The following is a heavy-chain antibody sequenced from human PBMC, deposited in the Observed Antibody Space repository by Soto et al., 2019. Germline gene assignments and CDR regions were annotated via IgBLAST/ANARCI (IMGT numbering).Heavy chain of an antibody. Sequence: GGSVRLSCAASGFTFGSSTMNWVRQAPGKGLEWVSSISSSSTYIYYTDSVKGRFTISRDNARNSLYLQMNSLRAEDTAVYYCASGYGPYDYWGQGTLVTVSP. V-gene: IGHV3-21*01. CDR3: ASGYGPYDY. CDR1: GFTFGSST. J-gene: IGHJ4*02. D-gene: IGHD4-17*01. CDR2: ISSSSTYI.